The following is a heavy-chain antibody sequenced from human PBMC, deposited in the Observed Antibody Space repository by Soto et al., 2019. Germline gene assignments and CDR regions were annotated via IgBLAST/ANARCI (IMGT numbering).Heavy chain of an antibody. Sequence: GGSLRLSCAASGFTFSGYAMHWVRQAPGKGLEWVAVISYDGSNKYYADSVKGRFTISRDNSKNTLYLQMNSLRAEDTAVYYCARDPLWGTAMVLWYFDLWGRGTLVT. CDR1: GFTFSGYA. D-gene: IGHD5-18*01. CDR3: ARDPLWGTAMVLWYFDL. J-gene: IGHJ2*01. V-gene: IGHV3-30-3*01. CDR2: ISYDGSNK.